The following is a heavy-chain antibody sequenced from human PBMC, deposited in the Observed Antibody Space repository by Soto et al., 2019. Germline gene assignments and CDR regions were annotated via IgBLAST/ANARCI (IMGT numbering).Heavy chain of an antibody. J-gene: IGHJ4*02. D-gene: IGHD2-15*01. CDR1: GFTFSDYY. Sequence: QVQLVESGGGLVKPGGSLRLSCAASGFTFSDYYMSWIRQAPGKGLEWVSYISSSGSTIYYADSVKGRFTISRDNAKNSLYLQMNSLRAEDTAVYYCARVPLRSDIVVVVAAWVADYWGQGTLVTVSS. CDR2: ISSSGSTI. V-gene: IGHV3-11*01. CDR3: ARVPLRSDIVVVVAAWVADY.